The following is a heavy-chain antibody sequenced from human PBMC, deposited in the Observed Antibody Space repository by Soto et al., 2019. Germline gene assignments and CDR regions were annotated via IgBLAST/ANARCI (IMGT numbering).Heavy chain of an antibody. J-gene: IGHJ4*02. CDR2: IRSKAESAGT. CDR1: GFTFSGSA. V-gene: IGHV3-73*01. Sequence: PGGSLRLSCAASGFTFSGSAIHWVRQPPGKGLEWVGRIRSKAESAGTAYAASVKGRFTISRDNAKNTAYLQMNSLKTEDSAVYYCARAQYRSDWYSVYGRERPLVTVS. D-gene: IGHD6-19*01. CDR3: ARAQYRSDWYSVY.